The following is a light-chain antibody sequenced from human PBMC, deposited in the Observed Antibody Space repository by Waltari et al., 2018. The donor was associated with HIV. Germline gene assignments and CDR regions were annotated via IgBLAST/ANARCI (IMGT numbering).Light chain of an antibody. CDR3: LQYNLWPLT. V-gene: IGKV3-15*01. J-gene: IGKJ4*01. CDR2: GAY. Sequence: EIVMTQSPATLSVSPGERATLSCRASQSVSNNLAWYQQKPGQAPRLLIYGAYTRATCIPARFSGSGSGTQFTLTISSLQSEYFAVYSCLQYNLWPLTFGGGTKVEIK. CDR1: QSVSNN.